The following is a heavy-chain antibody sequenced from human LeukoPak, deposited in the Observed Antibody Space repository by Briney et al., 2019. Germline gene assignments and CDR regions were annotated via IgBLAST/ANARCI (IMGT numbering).Heavy chain of an antibody. D-gene: IGHD3-22*01. CDR1: AFVFSDYG. J-gene: IGHJ4*02. V-gene: IGHV3-30*02. CDR2: VRYDGGNE. Sequence: GGSLRLSCTASAFVFSDYGMHWVRQAPGKGLEWVAFVRYDGGNEYYADSIKGRFTISRDNSKNTLYLQMNSLRAEDTALYYCAKDGLHYDGSEHVYYFDSWGQGTLVTVSS. CDR3: AKDGLHYDGSEHVYYFDS.